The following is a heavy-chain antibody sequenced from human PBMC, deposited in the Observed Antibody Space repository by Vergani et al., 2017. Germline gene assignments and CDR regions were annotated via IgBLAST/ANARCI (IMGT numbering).Heavy chain of an antibody. CDR3: ARRVGSSSSRVDY. Sequence: EVQLVQSGAEVKKPGESLKISCKGSGYSFTSYWIGWVRQMPGKGLEWMGIIYPGDSDTRYSPSFQGQVTLSADKSLSTADLQWSSLKASDTAMYYCARRVGSSSSRVDYWGQGTLVTVSS. J-gene: IGHJ4*02. CDR2: IYPGDSDT. V-gene: IGHV5-51*01. CDR1: GYSFTSYW. D-gene: IGHD6-6*01.